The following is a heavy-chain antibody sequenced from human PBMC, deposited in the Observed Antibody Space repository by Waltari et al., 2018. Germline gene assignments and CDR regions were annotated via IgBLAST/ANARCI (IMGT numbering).Heavy chain of an antibody. CDR1: GYSISSGYY. J-gene: IGHJ4*02. CDR3: ARVRSYYDFWSGYYTWFPGWADY. V-gene: IGHV4-38-2*02. D-gene: IGHD3-3*01. Sequence: QVQLQESGPGLVKPSETLSLTCTVSGYSISSGYYWGWIRQPPGQGLEWIGSIYHSGSTYYNPSLKSRVTISVDTSKNQFSLKLSSVTAADTAVYYCARVRSYYDFWSGYYTWFPGWADYWGQGTLVTVSS. CDR2: IYHSGST.